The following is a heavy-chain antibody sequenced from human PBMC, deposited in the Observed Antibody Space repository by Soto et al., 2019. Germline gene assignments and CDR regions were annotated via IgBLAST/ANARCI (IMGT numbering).Heavy chain of an antibody. D-gene: IGHD6-19*01. Sequence: SETLSLTCSVSGGSISGSYWSWIRQSPGKGLEWLGYVYYTGSTNYSPSLRSRVSISGDTSKNEFSLRLSSVTAADTAVYFCARSVAVPGAHIDYWGHGTQVTVSS. CDR2: VYYTGST. V-gene: IGHV4-59*01. J-gene: IGHJ4*01. CDR3: ARSVAVPGAHIDY. CDR1: GGSISGSY.